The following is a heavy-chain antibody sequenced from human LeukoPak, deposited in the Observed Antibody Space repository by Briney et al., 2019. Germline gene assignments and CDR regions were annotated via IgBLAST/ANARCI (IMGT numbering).Heavy chain of an antibody. CDR2: IKQDGSEK. J-gene: IGHJ4*02. CDR1: GFAFSSCW. V-gene: IGHV3-7*01. D-gene: IGHD6-13*01. Sequence: GSLSLSCAASGFAFSSCWMSWVRQAPGKGLEWVANIKQDGSEKYYVDSVKGRFTISRDNAKNSLYLQMNSLRAEDTAVYYCAGVLEAAAFDFWGQGTLVTVSS. CDR3: AGVLEAAAFDF.